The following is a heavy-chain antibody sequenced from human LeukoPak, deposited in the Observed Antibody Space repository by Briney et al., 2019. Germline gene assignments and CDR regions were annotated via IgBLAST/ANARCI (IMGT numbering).Heavy chain of an antibody. CDR3: ARTHIVRSYYFDY. J-gene: IGHJ4*02. CDR1: GGTFSSYA. D-gene: IGHD2-8*01. Sequence: ASVKVSCKASGGTFSSYAISWVRQATGQGLEWMGWMNPNSGNTGYAQKFQGRVTMTRNTSISTAYMELSSLRSEDTAVYYCARTHIVRSYYFDYWGQGTLVTVSS. V-gene: IGHV1-8*02. CDR2: MNPNSGNT.